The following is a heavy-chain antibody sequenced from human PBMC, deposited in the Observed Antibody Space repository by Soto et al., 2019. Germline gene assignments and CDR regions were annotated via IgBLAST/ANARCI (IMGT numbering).Heavy chain of an antibody. CDR2: IYYSGSS. Sequence: QVQLQESGPGLVKPLQTLSLTCTISGVSISSGGYYWSWIRQHPGKGLEWIGYIYYSGSSYYNPSPNSRVTISVDTSKTQFSLKLSSVTVADTDAYYCAAEVGFGPLFDYWGQGTLVTVSS. D-gene: IGHD3-3*01. CDR3: AAEVGFGPLFDY. CDR1: GVSISSGGYY. J-gene: IGHJ4*02. V-gene: IGHV4-31*03.